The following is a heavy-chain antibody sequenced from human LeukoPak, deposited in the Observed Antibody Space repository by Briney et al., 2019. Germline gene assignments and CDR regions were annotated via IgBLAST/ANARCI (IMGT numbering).Heavy chain of an antibody. CDR1: GFTFSSYW. CDR2: INHSGST. D-gene: IGHD3-10*01. Sequence: GSLRLSCAASGFTFSSYWMSWIRQPPGKGLEWIGEINHSGSTNYSPSLKSRVTISLDTSRNQFSLKLNSVNAADTAVYYCAKSNGYGLVDIWGQGTMVTVSS. CDR3: AKSNGYGLVDI. J-gene: IGHJ3*02. V-gene: IGHV4-34*08.